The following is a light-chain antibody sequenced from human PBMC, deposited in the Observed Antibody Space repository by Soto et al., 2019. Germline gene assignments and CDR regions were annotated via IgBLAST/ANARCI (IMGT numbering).Light chain of an antibody. V-gene: IGKV1-5*03. Sequence: DIQLTQSPSTLSASVGDRVTITCRAWQSIRGWLAWHQQKPGKAPNLLIYEASSVESGVPSRFSSSGSGTEFTLTISSLQPDDFATYYCQQYDIYPWTFGQGTKVDIK. J-gene: IGKJ1*01. CDR1: QSIRGW. CDR2: EAS. CDR3: QQYDIYPWT.